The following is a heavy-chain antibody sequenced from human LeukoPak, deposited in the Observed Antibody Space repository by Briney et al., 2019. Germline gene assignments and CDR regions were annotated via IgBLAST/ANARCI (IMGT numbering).Heavy chain of an antibody. Sequence: PSETLSLTCAVYGESFSGYYWSWIRQPPGKGLEWIGEINHSGSTNYNPSLKSRVTISVDTSKNQSSLKLSSVTAADTAVYYCARDLMITFGGVARNWFDPWGQGTLVTVSS. CDR3: ARDLMITFGGVARNWFDP. CDR2: INHSGST. CDR1: GESFSGYY. V-gene: IGHV4-34*01. D-gene: IGHD3-16*01. J-gene: IGHJ5*02.